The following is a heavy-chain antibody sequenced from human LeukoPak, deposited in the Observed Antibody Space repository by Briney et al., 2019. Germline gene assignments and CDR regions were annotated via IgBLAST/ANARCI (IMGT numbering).Heavy chain of an antibody. CDR3: ARDQYFVTGYYSYMDV. Sequence: PGGSLRLSCAASEFSVGSNYMTWVRQAPGKGLEWVSLIYSGGSTYYADSVKGRFTISRDNSKNTLYLQMNSLRAEDTAVYYCARDQYFVTGYYSYMDVWGKGTTVTISS. D-gene: IGHD2-21*02. V-gene: IGHV3-66*01. CDR1: EFSVGSNY. CDR2: IYSGGST. J-gene: IGHJ6*03.